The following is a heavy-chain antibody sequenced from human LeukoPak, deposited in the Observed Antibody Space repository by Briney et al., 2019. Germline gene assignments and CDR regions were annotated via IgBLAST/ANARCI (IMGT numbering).Heavy chain of an antibody. CDR2: ISGSGGST. J-gene: IGHJ3*02. D-gene: IGHD3-10*01. Sequence: GSLSLSCAASGFTFSSYAMSWVRQAPGKGLEWVSAISGSGGSTYYADSVKGRFTISRDNSKNTLYLQMNSLRAEDTAVYYCAKPYYGSGSYFGAFDIWGQGTMVTVSS. CDR1: GFTFSSYA. CDR3: AKPYYGSGSYFGAFDI. V-gene: IGHV3-23*01.